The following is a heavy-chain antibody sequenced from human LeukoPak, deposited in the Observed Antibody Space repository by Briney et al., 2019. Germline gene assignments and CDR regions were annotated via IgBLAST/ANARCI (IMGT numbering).Heavy chain of an antibody. D-gene: IGHD1-26*01. J-gene: IGHJ3*02. V-gene: IGHV4-38-2*01. CDR1: AYSISSAYY. CDR2: IYHSGNT. CDR3: ARGAISDAFDI. Sequence: SETLSLTCGVSAYSISSAYYWGWIRQPPGEGLEWIGSIYHSGNTYYNPSLKSRVTISVDTPKNQFSLKLSSVTAADTAVYYCARGAISDAFDIRGQGSMVTVSS.